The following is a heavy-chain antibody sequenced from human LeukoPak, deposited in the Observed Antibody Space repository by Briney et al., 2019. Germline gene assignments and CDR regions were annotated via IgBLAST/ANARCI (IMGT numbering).Heavy chain of an antibody. CDR2: ISYDGSNK. Sequence: GRSLRLSCAASGFTFSSYAMHWVRQAPGKGLEWVAVISYDGSNKYYADPVKGRFTISRDNSKNTLYLQMNSLRAEDTAVYYCARDTCSSTSCYPTFDYWGQGTLVTVSS. CDR1: GFTFSSYA. CDR3: ARDTCSSTSCYPTFDY. D-gene: IGHD2-2*01. J-gene: IGHJ4*02. V-gene: IGHV3-30-3*01.